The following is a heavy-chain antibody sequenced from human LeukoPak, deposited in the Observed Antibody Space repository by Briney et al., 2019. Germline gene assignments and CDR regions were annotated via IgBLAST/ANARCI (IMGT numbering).Heavy chain of an antibody. CDR1: GFTFSGSA. CDR2: IRSKANSYAT. V-gene: IGHV3-73*01. Sequence: PGGSLRLSCAASGFTFSGSAMHWVRQASGKGPEWVGRIRSKANSYATAYAASVKGRFTISRDDSKNTAYLQMNSLKTEDTAVYYCARTVTTGYGMDVWGQGTTVTVSS. CDR3: ARTVTTGYGMDV. J-gene: IGHJ6*02. D-gene: IGHD4-17*01.